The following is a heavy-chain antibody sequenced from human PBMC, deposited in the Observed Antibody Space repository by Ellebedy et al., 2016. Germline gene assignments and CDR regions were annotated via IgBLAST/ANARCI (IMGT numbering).Heavy chain of an antibody. CDR3: ARGDTVVVPADY. J-gene: IGHJ4*02. CDR2: ISPYSGNT. Sequence: ASVKVSCXASGYTFTKYGITWVRQAPGLGLEWMGWISPYSGNTNYAQKFRGRVTMTTDTSTSTAYMELRSLRSNDTAVYYCARGDTVVVPADYWGQGTLVTVSS. V-gene: IGHV1-18*01. CDR1: GYTFTKYG. D-gene: IGHD2-2*01.